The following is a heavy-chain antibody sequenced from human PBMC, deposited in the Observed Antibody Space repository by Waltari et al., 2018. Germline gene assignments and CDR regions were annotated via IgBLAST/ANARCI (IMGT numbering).Heavy chain of an antibody. Sequence: QLQLQESGPGLVKPSETLSLTCTVSGGSISSSRYYWGWIRQPPGKGLEWIGSIYYSGITYSNPSLKSRVTISVDTSKNQFSLKLSSVTAADTAVYYCARDTGGHYSSSPGRAFDIWGQGTMVTVSS. D-gene: IGHD6-6*01. CDR1: GGSISSSRYY. J-gene: IGHJ3*02. V-gene: IGHV4-39*07. CDR2: IYYSGIT. CDR3: ARDTGGHYSSSPGRAFDI.